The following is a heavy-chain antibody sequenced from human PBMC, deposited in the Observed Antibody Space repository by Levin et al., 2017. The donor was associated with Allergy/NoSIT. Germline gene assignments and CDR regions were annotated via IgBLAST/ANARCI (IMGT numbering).Heavy chain of an antibody. CDR2: IRSSGGKT. Sequence: GGSLRLSCEASGFTFSSYAMSWVRQAPGKGLEWVSAIRSSGGKTFYADSVKGRFTISRDNSKNTLYLQMNSLRAEDAAVYYCAKEEVNIAVATNWGPGTLVTVSS. V-gene: IGHV3-23*01. D-gene: IGHD6-19*01. CDR3: AKEEVNIAVATN. J-gene: IGHJ4*02. CDR1: GFTFSSYA.